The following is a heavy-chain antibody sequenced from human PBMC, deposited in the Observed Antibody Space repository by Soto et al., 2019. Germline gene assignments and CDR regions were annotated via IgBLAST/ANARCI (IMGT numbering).Heavy chain of an antibody. CDR1: GFTFSSYA. CDR2: ISYDGSNK. CDR3: ARDQPDYDFWSGPIDY. J-gene: IGHJ4*02. D-gene: IGHD3-3*01. Sequence: QVQLVESGGGVVQPGGSLRLSCAASGFTFSSYAMHWVRQAPGKGLEWVAVISYDGSNKYYADSVKGRFTISRDNSKNTLYLQMNSLRAEDTAVYYCARDQPDYDFWSGPIDYWGQGTLVTVSS. V-gene: IGHV3-30-3*01.